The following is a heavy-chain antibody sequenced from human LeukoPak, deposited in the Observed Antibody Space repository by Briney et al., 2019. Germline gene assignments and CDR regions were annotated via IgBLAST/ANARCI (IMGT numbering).Heavy chain of an antibody. J-gene: IGHJ4*02. Sequence: PGGSLRHSCAASGFTFSSFWTTWVRQAPGKGLEWVAHINQDGSEKSYVDSVKGRFTISIDNADNSLYLQMNSLRIEDTAVYYCARGYYGAVTYYRSFFDYWGRGTVVTVSS. V-gene: IGHV3-7*01. CDR3: ARGYYGAVTYYRSFFDY. D-gene: IGHD3-10*01. CDR1: GFTFSSFW. CDR2: INQDGSEK.